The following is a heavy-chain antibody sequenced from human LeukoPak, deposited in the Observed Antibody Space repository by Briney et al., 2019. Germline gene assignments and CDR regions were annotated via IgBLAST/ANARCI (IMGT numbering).Heavy chain of an antibody. D-gene: IGHD2-2*01. CDR1: GYTFTGYY. CDR3: AREELCSSTSCYRWFDP. J-gene: IGHJ5*02. V-gene: IGHV1-2*02. CDR2: INPNSGGT. Sequence: GASVKVSCKASGYTFTGYYMHWVRQAPGQGLEWMGWINPNSGGTNYAQKFQGRVTMTRDTSISTAYMEPSRLRSDDTAVYYCAREELCSSTSCYRWFDPWGQGTLVTVSS.